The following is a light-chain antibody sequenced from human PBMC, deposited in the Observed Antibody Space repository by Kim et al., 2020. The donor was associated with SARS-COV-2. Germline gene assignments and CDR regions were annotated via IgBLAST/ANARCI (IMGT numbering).Light chain of an antibody. CDR2: LGS. J-gene: IGKJ2*01. CDR1: QSLLHSNGYNY. CDR3: MQALQTPYT. Sequence: DIVMTQSPLSLPVTPGEPASISCRSSQSLLHSNGYNYLDWYLQKPGQSPQLLIYLGSNRASGVPDRFSGSGSGTDFTLEISRVEADDIGVYYCMQALQTPYTFGQGTKLEI. V-gene: IGKV2-28*01.